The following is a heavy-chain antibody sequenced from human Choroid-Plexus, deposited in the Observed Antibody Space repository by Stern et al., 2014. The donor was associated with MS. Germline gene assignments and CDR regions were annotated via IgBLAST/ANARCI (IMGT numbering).Heavy chain of an antibody. J-gene: IGHJ4*02. D-gene: IGHD2-15*01. CDR2: ISYDGSDK. Sequence: VQLVQSGGGVAQPGRPLILSCAASGFTFSNFGMHWVRQAPGKGLEWVAIISYDGSDKYYADSVKGRFTIFRENSKNPLYMHLNSLRGEDTAVSYCAKDRQWSTYFFDYWGQGSLVTVSS. CDR3: AKDRQWSTYFFDY. CDR1: GFTFSNFG. V-gene: IGHV3-30*18.